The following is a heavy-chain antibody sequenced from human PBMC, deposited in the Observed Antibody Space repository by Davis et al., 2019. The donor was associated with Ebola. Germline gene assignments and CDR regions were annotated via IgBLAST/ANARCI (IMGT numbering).Heavy chain of an antibody. D-gene: IGHD3-16*02. CDR2: ISYSGST. Sequence: MPSETLSLTCTVSGGSISSGDYYWSWIRQPPGKGLEWIGYISYSGSTYYNPSLKSRVTISVDTSKNQFSLKLSSVTAADTAVYYCASLRLGELSLHGDYYYYMDVWGKGTTVTVSS. V-gene: IGHV4-30-4*01. CDR3: ASLRLGELSLHGDYYYYMDV. CDR1: GGSISSGDYY. J-gene: IGHJ6*03.